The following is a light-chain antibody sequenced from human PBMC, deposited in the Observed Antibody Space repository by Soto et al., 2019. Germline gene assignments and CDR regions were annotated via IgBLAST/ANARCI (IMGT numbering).Light chain of an antibody. CDR3: QHYNNYRWR. J-gene: IGKJ1*01. CDR2: AAS. CDR1: QDIHNY. V-gene: IGKV1-8*01. Sequence: AVLLTQSPSSFSASTGDRATITCRASQDIHNYLAWYQQVPGKAPKLLLYAASILQTGVPSRFSGSGSGTDFPLTIDGLQSKNFAIFFGQHYNNYRWRFGQGTRWK.